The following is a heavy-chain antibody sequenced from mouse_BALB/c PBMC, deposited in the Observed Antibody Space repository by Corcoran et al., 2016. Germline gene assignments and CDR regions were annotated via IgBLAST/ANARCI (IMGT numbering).Heavy chain of an antibody. CDR1: GYSITSGYY. V-gene: IGHV3-6*02. J-gene: IGHJ4*01. CDR2: ISYDGSN. Sequence: DVQFQESGPGLVKPSQSLSLTCSVTGYSITSGYYWNWIRQFPGNKLEWMGYISYDGSNNYNPSLKNRISITRDTSKNQFFLKLNSVTTEDTATYYCARGGDGKYAMDYWGQGTSVTVSS. CDR3: ARGGDGKYAMDY. D-gene: IGHD2-1*01.